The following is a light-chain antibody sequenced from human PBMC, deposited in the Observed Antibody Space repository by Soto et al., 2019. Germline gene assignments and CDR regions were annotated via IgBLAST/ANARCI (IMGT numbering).Light chain of an antibody. J-gene: IGKJ1*01. CDR3: QQYNSYSWT. Sequence: DIQMTQAPSTLSASVGDRVSITWRASQSISSWLAWYPQKPGKAPKLLIYKASSLESGVPSRFSGSGSGTEFTLTISSLQPDDFATYYCQQYNSYSWTFGQGTKVDI. V-gene: IGKV1-5*03. CDR2: KAS. CDR1: QSISSW.